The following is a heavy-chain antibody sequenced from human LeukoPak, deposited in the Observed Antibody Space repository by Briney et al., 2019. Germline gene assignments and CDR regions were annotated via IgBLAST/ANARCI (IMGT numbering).Heavy chain of an antibody. CDR3: ARSGDSKGRSYYSYGMDV. Sequence: ASVKVSCKASGYTFTSYGISWVRQAPGQGLEWMGWISAYNGNTNYAQTLQGRVTMTTDTSTSTAYMERRSLRCDDTAVYYWARSGDSKGRSYYSYGMDVWAKGPRSPSP. D-gene: IGHD5-18*01. J-gene: IGHJ6*02. V-gene: IGHV1-18*01. CDR2: ISAYNGNT. CDR1: GYTFTSYG.